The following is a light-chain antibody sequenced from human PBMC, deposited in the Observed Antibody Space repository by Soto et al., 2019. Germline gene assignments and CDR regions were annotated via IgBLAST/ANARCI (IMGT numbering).Light chain of an antibody. Sequence: DNQMTQSPSTLSASVGDRVTITCRASQSIGSWLAWYKQTPGKAPKLLIYKASSLESGVPSRFSGSGSGTEFTLTISSLQPDDFATYYGQQYNSYPSTFGQGTKLDIK. J-gene: IGKJ2*01. V-gene: IGKV1-5*03. CDR1: QSIGSW. CDR2: KAS. CDR3: QQYNSYPST.